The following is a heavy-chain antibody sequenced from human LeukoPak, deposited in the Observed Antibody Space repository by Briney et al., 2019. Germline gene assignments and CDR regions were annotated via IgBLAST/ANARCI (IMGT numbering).Heavy chain of an antibody. D-gene: IGHD3-3*01. CDR1: GGSISSYY. CDR2: IYYSGST. V-gene: IGHV4-59*01. CDR3: ARALTHDFWSGYADYYYYMDV. Sequence: SETLSLTCTVSGGSISSYYWSWIRQPPGKGLEWIGYIYYSGSTNYNPSLKSRVTISVDTSKNQFSLKLSSVTAADTAVYYCARALTHDFWSGYADYYYYMDVWGKGTTVTVSS. J-gene: IGHJ6*03.